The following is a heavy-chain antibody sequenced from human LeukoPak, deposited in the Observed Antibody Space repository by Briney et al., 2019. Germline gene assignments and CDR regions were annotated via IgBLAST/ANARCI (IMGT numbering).Heavy chain of an antibody. V-gene: IGHV4-30-2*01. CDR1: GTSISSGGYS. Sequence: SQTLSLTCAVSGTSISSGGYSWSWIRRPPGKGLEWIGYIYHSGSSYYNPSLKSRVTISIDTSRNQFSLKLSSVTAADMAVYYCARGSEVFPYYFDYWGQGTLITVSS. J-gene: IGHJ4*02. CDR3: ARGSEVFPYYFDY. D-gene: IGHD2-21*01. CDR2: IYHSGSS.